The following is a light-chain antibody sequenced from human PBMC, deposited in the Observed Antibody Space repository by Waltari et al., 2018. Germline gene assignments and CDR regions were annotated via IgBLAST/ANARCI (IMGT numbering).Light chain of an antibody. CDR3: SSYAGSNNVA. CDR2: EVS. J-gene: IGLJ2*01. CDR1: SSDVGRYNY. V-gene: IGLV2-8*01. Sequence: QSALTQPPSASGSPGQSVTISCTGTSSDVGRYNYVSWYQQHPGKAPKLMIYEVSKRPSGVPARLSGSKSGNTASLTVSGLQAEDEADYYCSSYAGSNNVAFGGGTKLTVL.